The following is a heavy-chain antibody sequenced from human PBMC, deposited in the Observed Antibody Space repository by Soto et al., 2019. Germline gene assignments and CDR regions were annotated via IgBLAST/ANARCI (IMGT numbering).Heavy chain of an antibody. CDR3: ATAPGPY. CDR1: GDSISSGGYS. Sequence: SETLSLTCAVSGDSISSGGYSWSWIRQPPGKGLEWIGYIYHSGSTYYNPSLKSRVTISVDRSKNQFSLKLTSVTAADTAVYYCATAPGPYWGQGTLVTVSS. CDR2: IYHSGST. V-gene: IGHV4-30-2*01. J-gene: IGHJ4*02.